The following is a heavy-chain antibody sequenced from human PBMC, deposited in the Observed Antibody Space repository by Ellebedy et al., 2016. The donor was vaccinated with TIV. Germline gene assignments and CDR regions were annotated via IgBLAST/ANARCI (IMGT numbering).Heavy chain of an antibody. CDR1: GFTFSSFW. J-gene: IGHJ4*02. CDR3: ARGYSSGSYFA. CDR2: IKEDGSDK. D-gene: IGHD3-10*01. V-gene: IGHV3-7*01. Sequence: GGSLRLSCAASGFTFSSFWISWVRQAPGKGLEWVATIKEDGSDKYYLDSVKGRFNISRDNTKNSLYLQMNSLRVEDTAVYSCARGYSSGSYFAWGQGTLVTVSS.